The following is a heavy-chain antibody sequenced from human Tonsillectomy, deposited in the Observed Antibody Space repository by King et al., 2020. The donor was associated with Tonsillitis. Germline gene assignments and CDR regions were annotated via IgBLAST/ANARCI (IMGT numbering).Heavy chain of an antibody. CDR2: INPNSGGT. V-gene: IGHV1-2*02. CDR1: GYTFTGYY. J-gene: IGHJ5*02. Sequence: QLVQTGAEVKKPGASVKVSCKASGYTFTGYYIHWVRQAPGQGLEWMGWINPNSGGTNYAQKFQGRVTLTRDTSISTAYMEQRRLRSDDTAVYYCARALGGAFVATIGDYWFDPWGQGTLVTVSS. CDR3: ARALGGAFVATIGDYWFDP. D-gene: IGHD5-12*01.